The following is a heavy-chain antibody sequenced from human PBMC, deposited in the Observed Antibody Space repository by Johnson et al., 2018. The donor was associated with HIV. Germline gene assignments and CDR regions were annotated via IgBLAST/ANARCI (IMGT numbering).Heavy chain of an antibody. V-gene: IGHV3-33*06. CDR2: ARFDEVSK. D-gene: IGHD6-13*01. Sequence: QVQLVESGGGVVQPGTSLRLSCAASGFTFSTYDMHWVRQAPGKGLEWVAVARFDEVSKYYIDSVKGRFTISRDNSKNTLYLKMNNLRAEDTSVYYCAKDFGSSSWHACDVWGQGTMVTVSS. CDR3: AKDFGSSSWHACDV. CDR1: GFTFSTYD. J-gene: IGHJ3*01.